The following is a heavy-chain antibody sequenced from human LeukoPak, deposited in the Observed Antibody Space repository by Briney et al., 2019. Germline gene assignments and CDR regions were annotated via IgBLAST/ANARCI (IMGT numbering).Heavy chain of an antibody. Sequence: PGGSLRLSCAASGFTFSSYAMSWVRQAPGKGLEWVSAISGSGGSTYYADSVKGRFTISRDNSKNTLYLQMNSLKTEDTAVYYCTTDLRSVAGPGGQGTMVTVSS. J-gene: IGHJ3*01. CDR1: GFTFSSYA. CDR2: ISGSGGST. CDR3: TTDLRSVAGP. V-gene: IGHV3-23*01. D-gene: IGHD6-19*01.